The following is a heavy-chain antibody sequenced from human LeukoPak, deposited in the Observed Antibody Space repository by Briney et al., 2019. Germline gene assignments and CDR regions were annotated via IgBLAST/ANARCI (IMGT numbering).Heavy chain of an antibody. CDR2: INSNSGGT. D-gene: IGHD2-2*01. CDR3: AREDRTRYCSSTSCYWTYYGMDV. Sequence: ASVKVSCKTSGYPFTANYMHWVRQAPGQGLESMGWINSNSGGTNYAQKFQGRVTITRDTSASTAYMELSSLRSEDTAVYYCAREDRTRYCSSTSCYWTYYGMDVWGQGTTVTVSS. V-gene: IGHV1-2*02. CDR1: GYPFTANY. J-gene: IGHJ6*02.